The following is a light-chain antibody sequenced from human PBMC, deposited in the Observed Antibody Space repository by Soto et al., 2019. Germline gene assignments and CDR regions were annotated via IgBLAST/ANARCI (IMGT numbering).Light chain of an antibody. CDR1: QSVSGT. J-gene: IGKJ1*01. CDR3: QQYSSCPPTCT. CDR2: GAS. Sequence: EIVMTQSPATLSVSPGERATLSCRASQSVSGTLAWYQQKPGQPPRLLFYGASTRATGIPARFSGSGSGTEFTLTISSLQSEEGSVYYCQQYSSCPPTCTFGQGTK. V-gene: IGKV3-15*01.